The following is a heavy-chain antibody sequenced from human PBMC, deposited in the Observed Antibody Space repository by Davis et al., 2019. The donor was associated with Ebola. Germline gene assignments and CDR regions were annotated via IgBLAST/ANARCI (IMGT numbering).Heavy chain of an antibody. CDR3: ASIAVAGDYGMDV. CDR1: GFTFSTYV. J-gene: IGHJ6*02. Sequence: GESLKISCAASGFTFSTYVMYWVRQAPGKGLEWVAVISYDGSSKYYVDSVKGRFTISRDNSKNMLYLQMNSLRAEDTAVYYCASIAVAGDYGMDVWGQGTTVTVSS. D-gene: IGHD6-19*01. V-gene: IGHV3-30-3*01. CDR2: ISYDGSSK.